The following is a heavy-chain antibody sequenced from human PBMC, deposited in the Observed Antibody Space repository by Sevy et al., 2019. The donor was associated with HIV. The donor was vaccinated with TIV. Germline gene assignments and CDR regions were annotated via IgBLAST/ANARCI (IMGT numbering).Heavy chain of an antibody. CDR1: GYTFTSYG. Sequence: APVKVSCKASGYTFTSYGISWVRQAPGQGLEWMGWISAYNGNTNYAQKLQGRVTMTTDTSTSTAYMELRSLRSDDTAVYYCARVRGVGATLLRGLDPWGQGTLVTVSS. CDR3: ARVRGVGATLLRGLDP. J-gene: IGHJ5*02. V-gene: IGHV1-18*01. D-gene: IGHD1-26*01. CDR2: ISAYNGNT.